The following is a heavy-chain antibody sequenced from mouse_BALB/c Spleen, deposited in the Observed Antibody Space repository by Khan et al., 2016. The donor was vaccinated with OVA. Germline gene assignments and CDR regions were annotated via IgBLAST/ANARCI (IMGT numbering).Heavy chain of an antibody. CDR3: ARRGGGYYFDY. J-gene: IGHJ2*01. Sequence: QVQLKQSGAELARPGASVKMSCKASGYTFTSYTMHWVKQRPGQGLEWIGYINPRSGYTDYNQKFKDKTTLTTDISSSTAYMQLSSLTSEDSAVYYCARRGGGYYFDYWGQGTTLTVSS. V-gene: IGHV1-4*02. CDR1: GYTFTSYT. CDR2: INPRSGYT.